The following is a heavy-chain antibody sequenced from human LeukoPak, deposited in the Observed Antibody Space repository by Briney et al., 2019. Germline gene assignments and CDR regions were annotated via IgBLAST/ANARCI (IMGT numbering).Heavy chain of an antibody. Sequence: PSETLSLTCAVYGGSFSGYYWSWIRQPPGKGLEWIGEINHSGSTNYNPSLKSRVTISVDTSKNQFSLKLSSATAADTAVYYCARGRLTYYYDSSGYPFDYWGQGTLVTVSS. CDR1: GGSFSGYY. CDR2: INHSGST. V-gene: IGHV4-34*01. D-gene: IGHD3-22*01. J-gene: IGHJ4*02. CDR3: ARGRLTYYYDSSGYPFDY.